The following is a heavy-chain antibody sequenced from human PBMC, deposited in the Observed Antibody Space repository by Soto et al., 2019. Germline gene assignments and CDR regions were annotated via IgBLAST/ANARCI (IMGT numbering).Heavy chain of an antibody. CDR1: GGSISSSSYY. Sequence: SETLSLTCTVSGGSISSSSYYWGWIRQPPGKGLEWIGSIYYSGSTYYNPSLKSRVTISRDNSKNTLYLQMNSLRAEDTAVYYCAVGYCSSTSCYAPRLYYYGMDVWGQGTTVTVSS. D-gene: IGHD2-2*01. J-gene: IGHJ6*02. CDR2: IYYSGST. V-gene: IGHV4-39*01. CDR3: AVGYCSSTSCYAPRLYYYGMDV.